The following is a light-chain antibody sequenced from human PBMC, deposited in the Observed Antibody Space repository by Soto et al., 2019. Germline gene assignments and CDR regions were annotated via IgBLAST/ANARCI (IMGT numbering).Light chain of an antibody. CDR2: DVS. CDR3: SSYTSSSTLV. CDR1: SSDVGGYNY. Sequence: QSALTQPDSVSGSPGQSITISCTGTSSDVGGYNYVSWYQQHPGKAPKLMIYDVSKRPSGVSKRFSGSKSGNTASLTISGIQDEDEADYYCSSYTSSSTLVFGGGTKVTVL. V-gene: IGLV2-14*01. J-gene: IGLJ2*01.